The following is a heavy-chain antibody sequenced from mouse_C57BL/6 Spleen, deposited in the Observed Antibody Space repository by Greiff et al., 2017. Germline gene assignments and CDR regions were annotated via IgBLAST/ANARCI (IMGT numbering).Heavy chain of an antibody. Sequence: QVQLQQPGAELVKPGASVKMSCKASGYTFTSYWINWVKQRPGQGLEWIGDINPGSGSTNYNEKFKSKATLTVDKSSSTAYMQLSSLTSEDAAVYYCAREYDGNDWFAYWGQGTLVTVSS. CDR2: INPGSGST. CDR1: GYTFTSYW. V-gene: IGHV1-55*01. D-gene: IGHD2-3*01. J-gene: IGHJ3*01. CDR3: AREYDGNDWFAY.